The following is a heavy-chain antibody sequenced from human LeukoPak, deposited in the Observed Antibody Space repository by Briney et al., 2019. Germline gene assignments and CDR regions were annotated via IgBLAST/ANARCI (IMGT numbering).Heavy chain of an antibody. D-gene: IGHD3-10*01. CDR2: INAGNGNT. V-gene: IGHV1-3*01. CDR1: GYTFTSYA. CDR3: AKSGSGSYYGWFDP. Sequence: ASVKVSCKASGYTFTSYAMDWVRQAPGQRLEWMGWINAGNGNTKYSQKFQGRVTITRDTSASTAYMELSSLRSEDTAVYYCAKSGSGSYYGWFDPWGQGTLVTVSS. J-gene: IGHJ5*02.